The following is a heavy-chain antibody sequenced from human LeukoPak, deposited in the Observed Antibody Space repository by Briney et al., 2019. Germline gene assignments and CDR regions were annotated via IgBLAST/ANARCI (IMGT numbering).Heavy chain of an antibody. V-gene: IGHV3-7*01. CDR1: GFSFSSHW. CDR2: IKEDGSAR. J-gene: IGHJ3*01. Sequence: GGSLRLSCVAPGFSFSSHWMNWVRQAPGKGLEWVANIKEDGSARYYVESVKGRFTISRDNTKNSVFLQMNNLRGEDSAVYYCVKRNALEFWGQGTMVTVSS. CDR3: VKRNALEF.